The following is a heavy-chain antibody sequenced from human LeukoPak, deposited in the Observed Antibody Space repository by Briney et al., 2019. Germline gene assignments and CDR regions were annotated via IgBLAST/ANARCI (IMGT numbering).Heavy chain of an antibody. CDR1: GGSISSYY. V-gene: IGHV4-59*01. Sequence: SETLSLTCTVSGGSISSYYWSWIRQPPGKGLEWIGYIYYSGSTNYNPSLKSRVTISVDTSKNQFSLKLSSVTAADTAVYYCARGAVMFDPWGQGTLVTVSS. CDR2: IYYSGST. J-gene: IGHJ5*02. CDR3: ARGAVMFDP.